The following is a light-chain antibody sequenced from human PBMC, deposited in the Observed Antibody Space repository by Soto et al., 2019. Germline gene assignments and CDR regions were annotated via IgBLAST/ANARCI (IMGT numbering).Light chain of an antibody. CDR2: DVS. CDR3: SSYTSSSTLGGV. V-gene: IGLV2-14*01. Sequence: QSVLTQPASVSGSPGQSITISCTGTSSDVGGYNYVSWYQQHPGKAPKLMIYDVSNRPSGVSNRFSGSKSGNTPSLTISGLQAEDEADYYCSSYTSSSTLGGVFGGGTKLTVL. CDR1: SSDVGGYNY. J-gene: IGLJ3*02.